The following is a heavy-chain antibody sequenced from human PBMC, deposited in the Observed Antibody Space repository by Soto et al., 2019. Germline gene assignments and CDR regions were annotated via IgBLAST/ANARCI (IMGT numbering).Heavy chain of an antibody. CDR1: DDTISTCCYT. CDR2: TYHSGNP. CDR3: AGGLTTKKSDS. J-gene: IGHJ4*02. D-gene: IGHD4-17*01. Sequence: SGTLSLTCDVSDDTISTCCYTWAWIRQPPGKALEWIGHTYHSGNPYYNPSLKSRVIISVDRSKNQFSLKVRSVTAEDTAVYYCAGGLTTKKSDSWGKGILVTVSS. V-gene: IGHV4-30-2*01.